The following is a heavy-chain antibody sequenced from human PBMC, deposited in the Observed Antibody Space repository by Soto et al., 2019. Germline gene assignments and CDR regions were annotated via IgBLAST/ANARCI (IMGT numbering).Heavy chain of an antibody. CDR1: GDTFTGHY. Sequence: ASVKVSCTASGDTFTGHYIHWVRQAPEQGPEWMGEIGPESGATRYAQKFQGRVTMTLDMSITTVYMELNNLSPDDTAVYYCGRGRSGQIVVFYWGQGTPVTVSS. CDR3: GRGRSGQIVVFY. CDR2: IGPESGAT. V-gene: IGHV1-2*02. D-gene: IGHD1-26*01. J-gene: IGHJ4*02.